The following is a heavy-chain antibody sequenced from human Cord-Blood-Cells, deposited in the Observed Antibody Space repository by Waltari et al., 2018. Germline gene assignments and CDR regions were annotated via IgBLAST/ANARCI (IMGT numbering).Heavy chain of an antibody. CDR1: GFTFSSYG. Sequence: QVQLVESGGGVVQPGRSLRLSCAASGFTFSSYGMHWVRQAPGKGLEWVAVISYDGSNKYYADSMKGRFTISRDNSKNTLYLQMNSLRAEDTAVYYCAKDATYSSSSRKSYFDYWGQGTLVTVSS. V-gene: IGHV3-30*18. J-gene: IGHJ4*02. CDR3: AKDATYSSSSRKSYFDY. CDR2: ISYDGSNK. D-gene: IGHD6-6*01.